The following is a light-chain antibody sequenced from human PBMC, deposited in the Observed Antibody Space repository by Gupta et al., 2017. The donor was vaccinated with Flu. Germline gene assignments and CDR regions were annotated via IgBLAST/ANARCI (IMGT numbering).Light chain of an antibody. V-gene: IGKV3-20*01. CDR3: QQYGPWPT. J-gene: IGKJ1*01. Sequence: EIVLTPSPATLSLSPGERATLSCRASQSVNSKYLAWYQQKPGQAPRLLSYGASSRTTDIPARFSGSGFGTDYSLTINKVEHEDFAVYYGQQYGPWPTFGPGTKVEVK. CDR2: GAS. CDR1: QSVNSKY.